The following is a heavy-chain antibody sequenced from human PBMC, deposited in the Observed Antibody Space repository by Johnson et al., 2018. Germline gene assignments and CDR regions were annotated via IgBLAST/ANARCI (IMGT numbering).Heavy chain of an antibody. CDR1: GGSFSDYY. V-gene: IGHV4-34*01. CDR3: ARGWYPRGY. J-gene: IGHJ1*01. D-gene: IGHD6-13*01. CDR2: IEHSGST. Sequence: QVQLQQWGAGLLKPSVTLSLSCAVSGGSFSDYYWSWIRQSPGTGLEWIGEIEHSGSTNHNPSLKSRVTISVDTSKNQCSLKLTSVTAADTAVYYCARGWYPRGYWGQGTLVTVSS.